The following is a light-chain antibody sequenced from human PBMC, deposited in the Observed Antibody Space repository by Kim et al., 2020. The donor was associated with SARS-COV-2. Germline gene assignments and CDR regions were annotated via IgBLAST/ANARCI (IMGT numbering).Light chain of an antibody. CDR2: QDD. CDR1: KLGDKY. J-gene: IGLJ1*01. Sequence: SYELTQPPSVSVSPGQTASITCSGYKLGDKYVSWYQQKPGQSPVVVIYQDDQRPSGIPERFSGSNSGNTATLTISGTQAMDEADYYCQAWDSSTHSYVFGGGTKVT. CDR3: QAWDSSTHSYV. V-gene: IGLV3-1*01.